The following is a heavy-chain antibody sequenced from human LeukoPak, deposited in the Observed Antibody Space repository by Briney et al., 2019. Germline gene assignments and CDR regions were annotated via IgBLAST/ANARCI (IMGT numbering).Heavy chain of an antibody. V-gene: IGHV4-34*01. CDR3: ARSTAVTGPFDY. CDR2: INHSGST. D-gene: IGHD4-23*01. J-gene: IGHJ4*02. Sequence: MASETLSLTCAVYGGSYSGYYWSWIRQPPGKGLEWIGEINHSGSTNYNPSLKSRVTISVDRSKNQFSLKLSSVTAADTAVYYCARSTAVTGPFDYWGQGTLVTVSS. CDR1: GGSYSGYY.